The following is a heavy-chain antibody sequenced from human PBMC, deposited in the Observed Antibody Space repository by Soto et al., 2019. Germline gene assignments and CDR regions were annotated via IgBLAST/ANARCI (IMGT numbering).Heavy chain of an antibody. CDR2: ISGSGGTA. D-gene: IGHD1-20*01. CDR3: ARRANNVDYYYYTDV. CDR1: GFTFSSYA. V-gene: IGHV3-23*01. J-gene: IGHJ6*03. Sequence: GGSLRLSCAASGFTFSSYAMSWVRQAPGKGLEWVSSISGSGGTAYYADSVKGRFTISRDNSKNTLYLQMSSLRAEDTALYYCARRANNVDYYYYTDVWGKGTTVTVS.